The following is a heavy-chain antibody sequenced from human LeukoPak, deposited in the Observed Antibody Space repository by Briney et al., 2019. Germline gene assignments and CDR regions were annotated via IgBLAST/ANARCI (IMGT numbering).Heavy chain of an antibody. Sequence: SETLSLTCTVSGGSISSSSYYWGWIRQPPGKGLEWIGSIYYSGSTYYNPSLKSRVTISVDTSKNQFSLKLSSVTAADTAVYYCARDIVVVVAATQGAFDIWGQGTMVTVSS. D-gene: IGHD2-15*01. CDR3: ARDIVVVVAATQGAFDI. CDR2: IYYSGST. CDR1: GGSISSSSYY. J-gene: IGHJ3*02. V-gene: IGHV4-39*07.